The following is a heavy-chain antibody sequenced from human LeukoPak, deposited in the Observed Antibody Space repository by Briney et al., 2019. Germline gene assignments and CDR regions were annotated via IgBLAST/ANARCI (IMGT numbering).Heavy chain of an antibody. D-gene: IGHD6-13*01. V-gene: IGHV4-34*01. CDR3: ARGRASSSHIDY. J-gene: IGHJ4*02. CDR1: GGSFSGYY. CDR2: INHSGST. Sequence: SETLSLTCAVYGGSFSGYYWSWIRQPPGKGLEWIGEINHSGSTNYNPSLKSRVSISVDTSKNQFSLKLSSVTAADTAVYYCARGRASSSHIDYWGQGTLVTVSS.